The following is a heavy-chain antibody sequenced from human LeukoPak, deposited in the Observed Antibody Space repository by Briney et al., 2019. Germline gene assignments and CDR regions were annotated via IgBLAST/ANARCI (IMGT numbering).Heavy chain of an antibody. J-gene: IGHJ6*03. CDR1: GFTVSSNY. Sequence: GGSLRLSCAASGFTVSSNYMSWVRQAPGKGLEWVSVIYSGGSTYYADSVKGRFTISRDNSKNTLYLQMNSLRAEDTAVYYCARGQRDRAFRAPNYYYYMDVWGKGTTVTVSS. D-gene: IGHD1-14*01. CDR2: IYSGGST. CDR3: ARGQRDRAFRAPNYYYYMDV. V-gene: IGHV3-53*01.